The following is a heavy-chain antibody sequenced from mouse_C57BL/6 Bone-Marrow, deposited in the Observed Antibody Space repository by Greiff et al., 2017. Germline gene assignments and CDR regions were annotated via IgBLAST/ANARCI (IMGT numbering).Heavy chain of an antibody. Sequence: EVKLQQSGPELVKPGDSVKISCKASGYSFTGYFMNWVMQSHGKSLEWIGRINPYNGDTFYNQKFKGKATLTVDKSSSTAHMELRSLTSEDSAVYYCARDGYYFYWYFDVWGTGTTVTVSS. CDR2: INPYNGDT. J-gene: IGHJ1*03. CDR1: GYSFTGYF. V-gene: IGHV1-20*01. D-gene: IGHD2-3*01. CDR3: ARDGYYFYWYFDV.